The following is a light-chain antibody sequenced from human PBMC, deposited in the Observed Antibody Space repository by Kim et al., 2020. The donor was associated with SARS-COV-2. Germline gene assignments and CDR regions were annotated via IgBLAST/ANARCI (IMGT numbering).Light chain of an antibody. Sequence: QSALTQPASVSGSPGQSITISCTGTSSDVGGYNYVSWYQQHPGKAPKLMIYDVSKRPSGVSNRFSGSKSGNTASLTISGLQAEDEADYTSSSTYV. CDR1: SSDVGGYNY. J-gene: IGLJ1*01. CDR2: DVS. CDR3: SSTYV. V-gene: IGLV2-14*01.